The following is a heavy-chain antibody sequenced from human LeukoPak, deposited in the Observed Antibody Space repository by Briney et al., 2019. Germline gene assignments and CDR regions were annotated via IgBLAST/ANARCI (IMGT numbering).Heavy chain of an antibody. CDR1: GGSISSSY. CDR3: AIGSAGAIDY. CDR2: IYYSGST. J-gene: IGHJ4*02. D-gene: IGHD2-2*02. Sequence: PSETLSLTCTVSGGSISSSYWSWIRQPPGKGLEWIGYIYYSGSTNYNPSLTSRVTISVDTSKNQFSLKLSSVTAADTAVYYCAIGSAGAIDYWGQGTLVTVSS. V-gene: IGHV4-59*01.